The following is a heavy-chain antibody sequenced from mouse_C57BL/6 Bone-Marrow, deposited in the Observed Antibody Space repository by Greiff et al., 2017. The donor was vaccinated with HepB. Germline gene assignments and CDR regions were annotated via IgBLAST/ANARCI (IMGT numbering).Heavy chain of an antibody. V-gene: IGHV5-9-1*02. Sequence: EVKLEESGEGLVKPGGSLKLSCAASGFTFSSYAMSWVRQTPEKRLEWVAYISSGGDYIYYADTVKGRFTISRDNARNTLYLQMSSLKSEDTAMYYCTRGGYGNYYYFDYWGQGTTLTVSS. CDR2: ISSGGDYI. J-gene: IGHJ2*01. CDR3: TRGGYGNYYYFDY. D-gene: IGHD2-10*02. CDR1: GFTFSSYA.